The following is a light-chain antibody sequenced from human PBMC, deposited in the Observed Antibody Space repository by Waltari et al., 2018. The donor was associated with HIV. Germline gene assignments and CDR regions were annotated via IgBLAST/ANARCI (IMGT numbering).Light chain of an antibody. J-gene: IGLJ2*01. Sequence: SYEVTQPPSVSVSPGQTARITCSGDALPKQYAHWYQQKPGQAPAVVIYKDSERPSGIPERFSGASSGTTVTLTISGVQAEDEADYYWQSADSSGTSVVFGGGTKLTVL. V-gene: IGLV3-25*03. CDR1: ALPKQY. CDR2: KDS. CDR3: QSADSSGTSVV.